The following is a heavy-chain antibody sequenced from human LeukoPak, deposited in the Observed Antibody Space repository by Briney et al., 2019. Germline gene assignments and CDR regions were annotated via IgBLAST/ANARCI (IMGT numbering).Heavy chain of an antibody. CDR1: GFTFSGSA. J-gene: IGHJ6*04. Sequence: GGSLRLSCAASGFTFSGSAMHWVRQASGKGLEWVGRIRSKANSYATAYAASVKGRFTISRDDSKNTAYLQMSSLKTEDTAVYYCTSLYCSSTSCSPSYGMDVWGKGTTVTVSS. D-gene: IGHD2-2*01. CDR2: IRSKANSYAT. V-gene: IGHV3-73*01. CDR3: TSLYCSSTSCSPSYGMDV.